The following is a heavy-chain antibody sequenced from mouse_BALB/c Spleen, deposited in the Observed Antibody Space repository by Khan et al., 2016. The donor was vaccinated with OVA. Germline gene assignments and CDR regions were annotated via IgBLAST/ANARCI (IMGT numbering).Heavy chain of an antibody. Sequence: QVQLKESGAELARPGASVKMSCKASGYTFTSYTIHWIKLRPGQGLEWIGYINPSNGYTNYNQKFRDKATLTADKSSTTAYMQLSSLTSDDSAVXNGVRDGAYHRNDGWFAYWGQGTLVTVSA. V-gene: IGHV1-4*01. CDR2: INPSNGYT. D-gene: IGHD2-14*01. CDR3: VRDGAYHRNDGWFAY. CDR1: GYTFTSYT. J-gene: IGHJ3*01.